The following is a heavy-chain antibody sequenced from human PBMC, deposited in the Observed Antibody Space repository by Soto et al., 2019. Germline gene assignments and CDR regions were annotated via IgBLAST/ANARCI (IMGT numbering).Heavy chain of an antibody. CDR1: GFTFSSCT. Sequence: PGGSLRLSCAASGFTFSSCTMNWVRQAPGKGLEWVSSISGGSSCIYYADSVKGRFTISRDNAKNSLYLQMNSLRAEDTAVYYCARGDPYSNYYPYYYGMDVCGQGTTVTVSS. V-gene: IGHV3-21*01. CDR2: ISGGSSCI. J-gene: IGHJ6*02. D-gene: IGHD4-4*01. CDR3: ARGDPYSNYYPYYYGMDV.